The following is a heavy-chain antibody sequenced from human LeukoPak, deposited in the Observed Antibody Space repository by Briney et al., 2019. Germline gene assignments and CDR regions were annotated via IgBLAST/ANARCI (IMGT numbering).Heavy chain of an antibody. Sequence: SETLSLTCTVSGGSISSGGYYWSWIRQPAGKGLEWIGRIYTSGSTDYSPSLRSRVTMSVDTSRNQFSLRLTSMTAADTAVYYCARESKSYDGSGFYHDYWGQGTLVAVSS. CDR3: ARESKSYDGSGFYHDY. CDR1: GGSISSGGYY. D-gene: IGHD3-22*01. V-gene: IGHV4-61*02. J-gene: IGHJ4*02. CDR2: IYTSGST.